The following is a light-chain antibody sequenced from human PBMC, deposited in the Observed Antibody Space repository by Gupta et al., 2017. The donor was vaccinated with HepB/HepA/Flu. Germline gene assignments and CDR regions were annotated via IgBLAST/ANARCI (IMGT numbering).Light chain of an antibody. CDR2: DTS. CDR1: QSVSSY. Sequence: EIVLTQSPATLSLSPGERATLSCRASQSVSSYLAWYQQKPGQAPRLLIYDTSNRATDIPARFRGSGSGKDFTLTISSREPEDFAVYFCQQRSNWPQITFGQGTRLEIK. CDR3: QQRSNWPQIT. V-gene: IGKV3-11*01. J-gene: IGKJ5*01.